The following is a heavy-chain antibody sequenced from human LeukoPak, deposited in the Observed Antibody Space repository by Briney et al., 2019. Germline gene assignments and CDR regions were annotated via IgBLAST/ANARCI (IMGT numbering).Heavy chain of an antibody. Sequence: SETLSLTCTVSGGSISNYHWSSIRQPAGTGLECIGRIYTIGSTNYNPSLKSRVTISVDTSKNQFSLKLRSVTAADTAVYYCASVHDILTGYYNYYWGQGTLVTVSS. V-gene: IGHV4-4*07. D-gene: IGHD3-9*01. CDR1: GGSISNYH. CDR2: IYTIGST. CDR3: ASVHDILTGYYNYY. J-gene: IGHJ4*02.